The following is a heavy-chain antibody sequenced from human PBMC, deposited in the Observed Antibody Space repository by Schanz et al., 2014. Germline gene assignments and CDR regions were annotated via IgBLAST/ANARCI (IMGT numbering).Heavy chain of an antibody. CDR1: GFTFSSYA. Sequence: EVQLLESGGGLVQPGGSLRLSCAASGFTFSSYAMSWVRQAPGKGLEWVSAISGGGGTTYYADSVKGRFTISRDNSKNTLYLQMNSLRAKDTAVYYCAKDRSWDYDSSSYFDYWGQGTLVTVSS. D-gene: IGHD3-22*01. CDR3: AKDRSWDYDSSSYFDY. V-gene: IGHV3-23*01. J-gene: IGHJ4*02. CDR2: ISGGGGTT.